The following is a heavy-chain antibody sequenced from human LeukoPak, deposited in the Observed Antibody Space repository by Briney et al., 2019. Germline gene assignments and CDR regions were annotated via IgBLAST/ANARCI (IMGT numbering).Heavy chain of an antibody. CDR2: MYYSGSGST. D-gene: IGHD6-19*01. CDR1: GDSISSRS. Sequence: SETLSLTCTVSGDSISSRSWSWIRQPPGEGLEWIGYMYYSGSGSTTYNPSLKSRVTISADPSKNQFSLKLSSLTAADTAVYYCARQRAGNYFDYWGQGTLVTVSS. J-gene: IGHJ4*02. CDR3: ARQRAGNYFDY. V-gene: IGHV4-59*11.